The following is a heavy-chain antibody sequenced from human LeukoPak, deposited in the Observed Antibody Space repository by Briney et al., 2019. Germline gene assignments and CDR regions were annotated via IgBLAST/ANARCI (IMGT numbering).Heavy chain of an antibody. D-gene: IGHD1-26*01. V-gene: IGHV4-39*07. Sequence: SETLSLTCTVSGGSISSSSYYWGWIRQPPGKGLEWIGSINYSGSTYYNPSLKSRVTISVDTSKNQFSLKLSSVTAADTAVYYCATTTIRLGCWGQGTLVTVSS. CDR2: INYSGST. CDR3: ATTTIRLGC. CDR1: GGSISSSSYY. J-gene: IGHJ4*02.